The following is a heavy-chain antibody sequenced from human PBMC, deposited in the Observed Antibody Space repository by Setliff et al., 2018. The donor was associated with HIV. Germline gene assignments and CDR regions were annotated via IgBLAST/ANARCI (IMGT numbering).Heavy chain of an antibody. Sequence: GGSVRLSCAASGFTFSSYAMNWVRQAPGKGLEWVALMSSDGSNKYYADSVKGRFTISRDNSKNTLYLQMISLRAEDTAVYFCARDDYGSVDYWGQGTLVTVSS. V-gene: IGHV3-30*04. CDR1: GFTFSSYA. CDR3: ARDDYGSVDY. J-gene: IGHJ4*02. CDR2: MSSDGSNK. D-gene: IGHD3-16*01.